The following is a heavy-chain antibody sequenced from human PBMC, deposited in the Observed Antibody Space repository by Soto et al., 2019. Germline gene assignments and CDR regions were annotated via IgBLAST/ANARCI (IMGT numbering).Heavy chain of an antibody. CDR3: ARDRGLTGTTPVRYYYGMDV. J-gene: IGHJ6*02. Sequence: GSLRLSCAASGFTFSSYGMHWVRQAPGKGLEWVAVIWYDGSNKYYADSVKGRFTISRDNSKNTLYLQMNSLRAEDTAVYYCARDRGLTGTTPVRYYYGMDVWGQGTTVTVSS. CDR1: GFTFSSYG. V-gene: IGHV3-33*01. CDR2: IWYDGSNK. D-gene: IGHD1-7*01.